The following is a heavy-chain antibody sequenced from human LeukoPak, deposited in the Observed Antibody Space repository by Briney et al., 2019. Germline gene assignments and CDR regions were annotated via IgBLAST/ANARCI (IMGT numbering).Heavy chain of an antibody. D-gene: IGHD4-17*01. CDR3: ARCPNDLYDYGDYLLTD. V-gene: IGHV5-10-1*01. CDR2: IDPSDSYT. Sequence: GESLRISCKGSEYSFTRYWISWVRQMPGKGLERMGRIDPSDSYTNYSPSFQGHVTISADKSISTAYLQWSSLKASDTAMYYCARCPNDLYDYGDYLLTDWGQGTLVTVSS. CDR1: EYSFTRYW. J-gene: IGHJ4*02.